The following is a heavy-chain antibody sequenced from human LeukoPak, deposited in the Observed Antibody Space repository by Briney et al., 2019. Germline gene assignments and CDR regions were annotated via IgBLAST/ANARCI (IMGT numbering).Heavy chain of an antibody. J-gene: IGHJ5*02. CDR1: GGSISSGGYS. CDR2: IYHSGST. Sequence: SSETLSLTCAVSGGSISSGGYSWSWIRQPPGKGLGWIGYIYHSGSTYYNPSLKSRVTISVDRSSNQFSLKLSSVTAADTAVYYCAREVGYCSSISCPNWFDPWGQGTLVTVSS. V-gene: IGHV4-30-2*01. D-gene: IGHD2-2*01. CDR3: AREVGYCSSISCPNWFDP.